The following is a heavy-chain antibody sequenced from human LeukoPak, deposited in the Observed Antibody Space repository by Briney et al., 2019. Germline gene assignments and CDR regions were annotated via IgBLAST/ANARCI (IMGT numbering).Heavy chain of an antibody. D-gene: IGHD3-10*01. CDR1: GDSISGPY. CDR2: THYTGET. V-gene: IGHV4-59*11. CDR3: GRNLGSGSDH. Sequence: SETLSLTCNVSGDSISGPYWNWIRQSPGRGLEWIGYTHYTGETNYNPSLKSRLTMSVDTSNNQVNLRLSSVTAADTAVYYCGRNLGSGSDHWGQGTLVTVSS. J-gene: IGHJ4*02.